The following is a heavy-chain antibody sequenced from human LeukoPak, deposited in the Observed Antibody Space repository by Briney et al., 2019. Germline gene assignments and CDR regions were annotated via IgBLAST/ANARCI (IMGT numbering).Heavy chain of an antibody. CDR3: ARATRAPLYSSSSLIDY. CDR2: INPNSGGT. V-gene: IGHV1-2*02. D-gene: IGHD6-6*01. J-gene: IGHJ4*02. Sequence: ASVKVSCKASGYTFTGYYMHWLRQAPGQGLEWMGWINPNSGGTNYAQKFQGSVTMTRDTSISTAYMELSRLRSDDTAVYYCARATRAPLYSSSSLIDYWGQGTLVTVSS. CDR1: GYTFTGYY.